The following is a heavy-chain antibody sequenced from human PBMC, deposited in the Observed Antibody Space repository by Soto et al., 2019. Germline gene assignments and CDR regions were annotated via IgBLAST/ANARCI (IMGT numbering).Heavy chain of an antibody. Sequence: PGGSLRLSCAASGFTFSSYAMSWVRQAPGKGLEWVSAISGSGVSTYYADSVKGRFTISRDNSKNTLYLQMNSLRAEDTAVYYCAKDGPAAMVDFWRGYHFDYWGQGTMVTVSS. CDR3: AKDGPAAMVDFWRGYHFDY. CDR1: GFTFSSYA. J-gene: IGHJ4*02. CDR2: ISGSGVST. D-gene: IGHD3-3*01. V-gene: IGHV3-23*01.